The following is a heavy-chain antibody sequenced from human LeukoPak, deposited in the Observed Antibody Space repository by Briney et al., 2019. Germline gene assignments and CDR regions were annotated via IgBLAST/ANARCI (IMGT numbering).Heavy chain of an antibody. V-gene: IGHV4-38-2*02. J-gene: IGHJ4*01. CDR3: ARERGGCADC. D-gene: IGHD3-16*01. CDR2: IYHSGST. Sequence: PSETMSLTCAVSGYYISSGYYWGWIRQPPGKGVEWIGSIYHSGSTYYNPSLKSRVTISVDTSKNQFSLKLSSVTAADTAVYYCARERGGCADCWGHGTLVTVSS. CDR1: GYYISSGYY.